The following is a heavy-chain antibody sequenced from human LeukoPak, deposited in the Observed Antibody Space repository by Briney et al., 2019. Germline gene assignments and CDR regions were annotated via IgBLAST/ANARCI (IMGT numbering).Heavy chain of an antibody. Sequence: GGSLRLSCAASGFTFSSYAMSWVRQAPGKGLEWVSAISGSGGSTYYADSVKGRFTISRDNSKNTLHLQMNSLRAEDTAVYYCARNYYDSSGSYFDYWGQGTLVTVSS. CDR1: GFTFSSYA. CDR2: ISGSGGST. J-gene: IGHJ4*02. V-gene: IGHV3-23*01. CDR3: ARNYYDSSGSYFDY. D-gene: IGHD3-22*01.